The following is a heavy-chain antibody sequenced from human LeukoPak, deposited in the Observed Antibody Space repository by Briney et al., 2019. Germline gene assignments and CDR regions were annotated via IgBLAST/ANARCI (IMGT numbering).Heavy chain of an antibody. J-gene: IGHJ5*02. D-gene: IGHD2-2*02. V-gene: IGHV1-69*05. CDR1: GGTFSSYA. CDR3: AREAYCSSTSCYMKWNWFDP. CDR2: IIPIFGTA. Sequence: GSSVKVSCKASGGTFSSYAISWVRQAPGQGLEWMGGIIPIFGTANYAQKFQGRVTITTDESTSTVYMELSSLRSEDTAVYYCAREAYCSSTSCYMKWNWFDPWGQGTLVTVSS.